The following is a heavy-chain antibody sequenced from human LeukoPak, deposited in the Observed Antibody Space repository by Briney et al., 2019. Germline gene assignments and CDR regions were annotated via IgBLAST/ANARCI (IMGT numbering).Heavy chain of an antibody. CDR2: ISGSGGRT. D-gene: IGHD4-23*01. CDR3: AIDPNDYGGNSEGWFDP. V-gene: IGHV3-23*01. J-gene: IGHJ5*02. Sequence: GGPLRLSCAASGFTFSSYAMSWVRQAPGKGLEWVSAISGSGGRTYYADSVKGRFTISRDNSKNTLYLQMNSLRAEDTAVYYCAIDPNDYGGNSEGWFDPWGQGTLVTVSS. CDR1: GFTFSSYA.